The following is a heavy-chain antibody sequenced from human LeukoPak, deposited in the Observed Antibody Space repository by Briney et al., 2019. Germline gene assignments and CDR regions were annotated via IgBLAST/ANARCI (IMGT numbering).Heavy chain of an antibody. V-gene: IGHV3-30-3*01. CDR3: AIPGYSGYVGAFDI. CDR2: ISYDGSNK. CDR1: GFTFSSYA. D-gene: IGHD5-12*01. Sequence: PGRSLRLSCAASGFTFSSYAMHWVRQAPGKGLEWVAVISYDGSNKYYADSVKGRFTISRDNSKNTLYLQMNSLRAEDTAVYYCAIPGYSGYVGAFDIWGQGTMVTVSS. J-gene: IGHJ3*02.